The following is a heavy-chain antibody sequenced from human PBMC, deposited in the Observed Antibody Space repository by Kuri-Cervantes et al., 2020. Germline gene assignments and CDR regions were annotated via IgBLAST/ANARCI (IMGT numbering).Heavy chain of an antibody. Sequence: ASVKVSCKASGYTFTSYGISWVRQAPGQGLEWMGWISAYNGNTNYAQKLQGRVTMTTDTSTSTAYMELSSLRSEDTAVYYCARATMVRGVMVGYFDYWGQGTLVTVSS. D-gene: IGHD3-10*01. CDR1: GYTFTSYG. J-gene: IGHJ4*02. CDR3: ARATMVRGVMVGYFDY. V-gene: IGHV1-18*01. CDR2: ISAYNGNT.